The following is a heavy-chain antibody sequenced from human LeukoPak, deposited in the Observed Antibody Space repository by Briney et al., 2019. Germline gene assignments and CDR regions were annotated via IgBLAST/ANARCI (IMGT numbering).Heavy chain of an antibody. CDR2: ISAYNGNT. D-gene: IGHD6-13*01. Sequence: HGASVKVSCKASGYTFTSYGISWVRQAPGQGLEWMGWISAYNGNTNYAQKLQGRVTMTTDTCTSTAYMELRSLRSDDTAVYYCARRIAAAATGWFDPWGQGTLVTVSS. CDR3: ARRIAAAATGWFDP. V-gene: IGHV1-18*01. J-gene: IGHJ5*02. CDR1: GYTFTSYG.